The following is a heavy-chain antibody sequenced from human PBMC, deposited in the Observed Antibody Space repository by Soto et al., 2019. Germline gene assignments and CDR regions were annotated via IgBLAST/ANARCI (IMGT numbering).Heavy chain of an antibody. CDR1: GFTFSSYG. CDR2: ISNDGIKK. CDR3: AKSPQGVEKGGMEV. Sequence: QVQLVESGGGVVQPGGSLRLSCAASGFTFSSYGVHWVRQAPGKGLEWVAVISNDGIKKNYGESAKGRFTISRDNSKNALYLQMNSPRPEVTAVYYCAKSPQGVEKGGMEVWGQGTTVTVSS. V-gene: IGHV3-30*18. D-gene: IGHD3-16*01. J-gene: IGHJ6*02.